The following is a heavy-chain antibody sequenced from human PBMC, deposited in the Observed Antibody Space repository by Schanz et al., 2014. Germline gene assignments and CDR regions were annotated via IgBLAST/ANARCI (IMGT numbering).Heavy chain of an antibody. Sequence: QVHLVESGGGVVQPGGSLRLSCAASGFTFRTYGMHWVRQAPGKGMEWVAFIRYDGSKIYYADSVKGRFTISRDNLKNTVYLQMNSLRAGDTAVYYCAKDGRLPYYGTGSDFDYWGQGTLVAVSS. D-gene: IGHD3-22*01. CDR1: GFTFRTYG. V-gene: IGHV3-30*02. CDR3: AKDGRLPYYGTGSDFDY. CDR2: IRYDGSKI. J-gene: IGHJ4*02.